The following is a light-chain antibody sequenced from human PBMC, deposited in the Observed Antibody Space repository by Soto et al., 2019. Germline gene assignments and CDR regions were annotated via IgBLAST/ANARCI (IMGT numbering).Light chain of an antibody. Sequence: QSVLTQPPSASGTPGQRVTISCSGSSSNIGSNTVNWYQQLPGTAPKLIMYSNNQRPSGVPDRFSGSKSGTSASLAISGLQSEDVADYYCATWDDSLNGRVFGGGTKLTVL. V-gene: IGLV1-44*01. CDR3: ATWDDSLNGRV. CDR1: SSNIGSNT. J-gene: IGLJ3*02. CDR2: SNN.